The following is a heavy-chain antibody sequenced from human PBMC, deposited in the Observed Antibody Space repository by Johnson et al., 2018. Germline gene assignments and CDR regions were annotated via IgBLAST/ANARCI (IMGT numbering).Heavy chain of an antibody. V-gene: IGHV3-9*01. Sequence: EVQLVESGGGLVQPGRSLRLSCEASGFPFDDYALPWFRQAPGKGLEWVSGIGWNSGSIGYADSVKDRFTITRNNAKNSLYLQMNSLRAEDTALYYCAKDGPAGMNYYHCMDVWGKGTTVTVAS. CDR3: AKDGPAGMNYYHCMDV. CDR2: IGWNSGSI. J-gene: IGHJ6*03. D-gene: IGHD6-19*01. CDR1: GFPFDDYA.